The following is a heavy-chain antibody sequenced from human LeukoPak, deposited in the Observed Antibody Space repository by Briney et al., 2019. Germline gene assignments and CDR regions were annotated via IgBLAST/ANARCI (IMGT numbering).Heavy chain of an antibody. CDR2: IKSKTDRGTV. CDR3: TKDHGSGSYYFDY. D-gene: IGHD3-10*01. Sequence: GGSLRLSCAASGFTFSRYAMSWVRQAPGKGLEWVGRIKSKTDRGTVDYAAPVKGRFTISRDDLKNTLYLEVNSLKTEDTAVYYCTKDHGSGSYYFDYWGQGTLVTVSS. CDR1: GFTFSRYA. V-gene: IGHV3-15*01. J-gene: IGHJ4*02.